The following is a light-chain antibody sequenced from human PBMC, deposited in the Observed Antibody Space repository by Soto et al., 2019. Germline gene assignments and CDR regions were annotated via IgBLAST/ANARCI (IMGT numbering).Light chain of an antibody. Sequence: IVMTQSPATLSVSPGERATLSGRASQTIDNKLAWYQQRPGQAPRLLIYGASIRATGIPARFSGSGSGTEFTLTISGLQSEDFGVYYCQQYKDWRTFGQGTNVDIK. CDR3: QQYKDWRT. CDR2: GAS. V-gene: IGKV3-15*01. J-gene: IGKJ1*01. CDR1: QTIDNK.